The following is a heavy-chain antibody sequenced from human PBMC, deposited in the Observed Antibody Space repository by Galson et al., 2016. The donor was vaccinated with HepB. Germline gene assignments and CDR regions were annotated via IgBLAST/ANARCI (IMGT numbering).Heavy chain of an antibody. V-gene: IGHV3-43*01. CDR2: INRRGRI. D-gene: IGHD4-11*01. Sequence: SLRLSCAASGFNFDRFTMHWVRQRPGRGLEWVSFINRRGRINYEDSAKGRFTISRDNGKNSLYLDMNSLTTEDTALYYCAKEADYSFPHFDSWGQGTLVTVSS. J-gene: IGHJ4*02. CDR3: AKEADYSFPHFDS. CDR1: GFNFDRFT.